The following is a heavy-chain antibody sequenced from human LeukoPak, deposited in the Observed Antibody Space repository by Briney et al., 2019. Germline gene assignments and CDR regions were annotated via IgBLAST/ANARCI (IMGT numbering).Heavy chain of an antibody. Sequence: GGSLRLSCAASGFTFSSYEMNWVRQAPGKGLEWVAVISYDGSNKYYADSVKGRFTISRDNSKNTLYLQMNSLRAEDTAVYYCAKDGDYDSSGYLHFDYWGQGTLVTVSS. J-gene: IGHJ4*02. V-gene: IGHV3-30*18. CDR1: GFTFSSYE. CDR2: ISYDGSNK. D-gene: IGHD3-22*01. CDR3: AKDGDYDSSGYLHFDY.